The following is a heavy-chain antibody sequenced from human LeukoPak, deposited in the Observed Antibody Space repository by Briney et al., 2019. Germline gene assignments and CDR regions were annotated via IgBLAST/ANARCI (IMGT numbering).Heavy chain of an antibody. Sequence: ASVKVSCKTSGYTFTSYGISWVRQAPGQGLEWMGWISAYNGNTNYAQKLQGRVTMTTDTSTSTAHMELRSLRSDDTAVYYCARDSNTRSSGIFGYWGQGTLVTVSS. J-gene: IGHJ4*02. V-gene: IGHV1-18*01. CDR1: GYTFTSYG. D-gene: IGHD3-10*01. CDR2: ISAYNGNT. CDR3: ARDSNTRSSGIFGY.